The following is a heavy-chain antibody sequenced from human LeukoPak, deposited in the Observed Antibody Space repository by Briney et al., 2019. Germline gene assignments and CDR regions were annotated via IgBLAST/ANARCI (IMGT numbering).Heavy chain of an antibody. CDR1: GFTFSSYW. CDR3: ASSRTTRSGSYYNPFYFDY. Sequence: GGSLRLSCAASGFTFSSYWMHWVRQAPGKGLVWVSRINSDGSSTSYADSVKGRFTISRDNAKNTLYLQMNSLRAEDTAVYYCASSRTTRSGSYYNPFYFDYWGQGTLVTVSS. V-gene: IGHV3-74*01. CDR2: INSDGSST. D-gene: IGHD3-10*01. J-gene: IGHJ4*02.